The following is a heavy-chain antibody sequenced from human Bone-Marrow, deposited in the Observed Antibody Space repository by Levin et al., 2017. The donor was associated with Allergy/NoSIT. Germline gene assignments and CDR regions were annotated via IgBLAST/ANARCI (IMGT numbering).Heavy chain of an antibody. CDR1: GGSISRGAYF. CDR2: ISYTGTS. D-gene: IGHD7-27*01. V-gene: IGHV4-31*03. CDR3: ARDRKYTSGDIRDTSYGLDV. J-gene: IGHJ6*02. Sequence: PSETLSLTCSVSGGSISRGAYFWTWIRQHPGKGLEWIGYISYTGTSKYNPSLKSRITISVDTSRNQFSLNVSSVTAADTAVYYCARDRKYTSGDIRDTSYGLDVWGQGTTVTVSS.